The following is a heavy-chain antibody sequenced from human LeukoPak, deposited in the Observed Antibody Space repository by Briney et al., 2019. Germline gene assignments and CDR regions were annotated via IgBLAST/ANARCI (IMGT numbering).Heavy chain of an antibody. D-gene: IGHD6-13*01. Sequence: ASVKVSCKASGYTFTSYGISWVRQAPGQGLEWMGWMSAYNGKTNYAQKLQGRVTMTTDTSTSTAYMELRSLRSDDTAVYYCASSRIAAAGRGKYFQHWGQGTLVTVSS. V-gene: IGHV1-18*01. CDR3: ASSRIAAAGRGKYFQH. CDR1: GYTFTSYG. J-gene: IGHJ1*01. CDR2: MSAYNGKT.